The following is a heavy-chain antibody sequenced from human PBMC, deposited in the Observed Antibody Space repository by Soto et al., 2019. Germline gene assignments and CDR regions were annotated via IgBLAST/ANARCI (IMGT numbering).Heavy chain of an antibody. D-gene: IGHD4-17*01. CDR2: INSDGSST. CDR1: GFTFSSYW. CDR3: AGEPTVTTDYYYYGMDV. J-gene: IGHJ6*02. V-gene: IGHV3-74*01. Sequence: EVQLVESGGGLVQPGGSLRLSCAASGFTFSSYWMHWVRQAPGKGLVWVSRINSDGSSTSYADSVKGRFTISRDNTXNXPYLQMNSLRAEDTAVYYCAGEPTVTTDYYYYGMDVWGQGTTVTVSS.